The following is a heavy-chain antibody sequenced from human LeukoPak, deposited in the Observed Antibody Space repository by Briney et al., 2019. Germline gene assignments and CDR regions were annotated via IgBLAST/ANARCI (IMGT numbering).Heavy chain of an antibody. D-gene: IGHD3-10*01. CDR3: ARDHYYGSGSSDWFDP. Sequence: SETLSLTCTVCGGSISSYYWSWIRQPAGKGLEWIGRIYTSGSTNYNPSLKSRVTMSVDTSKNQFSLKLSSVTAADTAVYYCARDHYYGSGSSDWFDPWGQGTLVTVSS. J-gene: IGHJ5*02. V-gene: IGHV4-4*07. CDR1: GGSISSYY. CDR2: IYTSGST.